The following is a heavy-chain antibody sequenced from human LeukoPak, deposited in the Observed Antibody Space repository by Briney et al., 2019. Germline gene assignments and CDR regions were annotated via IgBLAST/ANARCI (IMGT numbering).Heavy chain of an antibody. Sequence: GSLRLSCAASGFTFSSYWMSWVRQAPGKGLEWVANIKQDGSEKYYVDSVKGRFTISRDKAKNSLYLQMNSLRAEDTAVYYCARGVGIAVAQYYFDYWGQGTLVTVSS. CDR1: GFTFSSYW. V-gene: IGHV3-7*01. J-gene: IGHJ4*02. CDR3: ARGVGIAVAQYYFDY. D-gene: IGHD6-19*01. CDR2: IKQDGSEK.